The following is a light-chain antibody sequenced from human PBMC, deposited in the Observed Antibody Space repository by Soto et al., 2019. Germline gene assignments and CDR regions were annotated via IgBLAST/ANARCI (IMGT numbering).Light chain of an antibody. Sequence: EIVLTQSPGTLSVSPGERATLSCRASQSVSSSYLAWYQQKPGQAPRLLIYGASSRDTGIPDRFSGSGSGTDFTLTISRLEPEDFAVYYCQQYGSSPRTFGPGTKVDIK. CDR3: QQYGSSPRT. CDR2: GAS. CDR1: QSVSSSY. J-gene: IGKJ3*01. V-gene: IGKV3-20*01.